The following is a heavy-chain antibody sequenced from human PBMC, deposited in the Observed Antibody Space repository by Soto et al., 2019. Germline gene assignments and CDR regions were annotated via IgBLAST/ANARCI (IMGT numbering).Heavy chain of an antibody. Sequence: QVQLVESGGGVVQPGRSLRLSCAASGFTFSSYGMHWVRQAPGKGLEWVAVISYDGSNKYYADSVKGRFTISRDNSKNTLYVQMNNLKAEDTAVYYCAKLRGGLRYGPVVDYWGQGTLVTVSS. CDR2: ISYDGSNK. J-gene: IGHJ4*02. CDR3: AKLRGGLRYGPVVDY. D-gene: IGHD1-26*01. V-gene: IGHV3-30*18. CDR1: GFTFSSYG.